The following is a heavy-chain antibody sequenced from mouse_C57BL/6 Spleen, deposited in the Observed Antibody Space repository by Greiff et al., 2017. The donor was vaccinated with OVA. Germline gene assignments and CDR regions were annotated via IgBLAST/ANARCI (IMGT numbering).Heavy chain of an antibody. Sequence: EVKLMESGPELVKPGASVKISCKASGYSFTGYYMNWVKQSPEKSLEWIGEINPSTGGTTYNQKFKAKATLTVDKSSSTAYMQLKSLTSEDSAVYYCARGPISYYYAMDYWGQGTSVTVSS. CDR2: INPSTGGT. V-gene: IGHV1-42*01. CDR3: ARGPISYYYAMDY. J-gene: IGHJ4*01. CDR1: GYSFTGYY.